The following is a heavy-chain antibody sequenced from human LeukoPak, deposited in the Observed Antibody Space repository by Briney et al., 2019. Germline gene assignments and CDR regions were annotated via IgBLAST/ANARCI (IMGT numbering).Heavy chain of an antibody. D-gene: IGHD1-26*01. CDR2: IYYSGST. CDR3: ARGGSYYEPFDY. J-gene: IGHJ4*02. Sequence: PSETLSLTCTVSGGSISSYYWSWIRQPPGKGLEWIGYIYYSGSTNYNPSLKSRVTISVDTSKNQFSLKLSSVTAADTAVYYRARGGSYYEPFDYWGQGTLVTVSS. CDR1: GGSISSYY. V-gene: IGHV4-59*01.